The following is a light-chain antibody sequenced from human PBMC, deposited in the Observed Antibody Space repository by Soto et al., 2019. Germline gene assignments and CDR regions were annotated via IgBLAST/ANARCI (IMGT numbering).Light chain of an antibody. CDR2: GAS. CDR3: QQYGSSGT. J-gene: IGKJ1*01. CDR1: QSVSNNY. Sequence: EIVLTQSPGTLSLSPGERATLSCRASQSVSNNYLAWYQQKPGQAPRLLIYGASNWATGIPDRFSGSGSGTDFTITISRLEPEAFAVYYCQQYGSSGTFGQGTKVEIK. V-gene: IGKV3-20*01.